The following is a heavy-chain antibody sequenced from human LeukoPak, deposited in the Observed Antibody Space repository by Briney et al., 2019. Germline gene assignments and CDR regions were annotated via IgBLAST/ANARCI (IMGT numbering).Heavy chain of an antibody. CDR3: ARDREAYCGGDCYQFDP. D-gene: IGHD2-21*02. CDR1: GYTFTSYG. CDR2: ISPYNGNT. J-gene: IGHJ5*02. Sequence: ASVKVSCKASGYTFTSYGISWVRQAPGQGLEWMGWISPYNGNTNYAQELQGRVTITTDTSTSTAYMELRSLRSDDSAVYYCARDREAYCGGDCYQFDPWGQGTLVTVSS. V-gene: IGHV1-18*01.